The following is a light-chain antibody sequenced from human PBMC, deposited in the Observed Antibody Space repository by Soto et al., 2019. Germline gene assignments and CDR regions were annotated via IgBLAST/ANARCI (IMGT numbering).Light chain of an antibody. Sequence: EILLTQSPGTLSLSPGERSTTSCMAIQVFHNNDLAWYQQKPGQAPRLVIYGADSRATGIPDRFSGRGSGTEFTLTIRSLQSEDFAVYYCQQSNNWPQITFGPGKRLEIK. J-gene: IGKJ5*01. V-gene: IGKV3D-15*01. CDR1: QVFHNN. CDR3: QQSNNWPQIT. CDR2: GAD.